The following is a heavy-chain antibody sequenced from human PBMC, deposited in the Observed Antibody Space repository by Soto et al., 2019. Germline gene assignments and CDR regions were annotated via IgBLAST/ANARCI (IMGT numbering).Heavy chain of an antibody. V-gene: IGHV3-53*01. D-gene: IGHD2-2*01. CDR3: VRTSSY. CDR1: GFAVNSDY. Sequence: EVQLVASGGGLIQPGGSLRLSCAASGFAVNSDYMSWVRQTPGKGLEWVSVLYGGGTTHYSDSVKGRFTISRDNSKNTVFLQMNSLRAEDTAVYYCVRTSSYWGQGTRVIVSS. J-gene: IGHJ4*02. CDR2: LYGGGTT.